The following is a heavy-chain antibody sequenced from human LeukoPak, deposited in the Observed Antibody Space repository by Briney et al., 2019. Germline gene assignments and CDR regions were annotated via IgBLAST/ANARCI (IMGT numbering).Heavy chain of an antibody. CDR1: GGTISSGGYY. V-gene: IGHV4-31*03. CDR3: ARARYYYDSIWFDP. CDR2: IYYSGST. Sequence: SETLSLTCTVSGGTISSGGYYRSWIRQHPGKGLEWIGYIYYSGSTYYNPSLKSRVTISVDTSKNQFSLKLSSVTAADTAVYYCARARYYYDSIWFDPWGQGTLVTVSS. J-gene: IGHJ5*02. D-gene: IGHD3-22*01.